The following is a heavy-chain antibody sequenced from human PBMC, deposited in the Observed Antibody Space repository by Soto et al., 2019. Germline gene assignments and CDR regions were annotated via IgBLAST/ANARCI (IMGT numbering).Heavy chain of an antibody. D-gene: IGHD3-22*01. CDR2: IYQSGST. J-gene: IGHJ4*02. V-gene: IGHV4-34*01. CDR3: ARDDSSGYLFDY. CDR1: GGSFSGYY. Sequence: SETLSLTCAVYGGSFSGYYWSWIRQPPGKGLEWIGSIYQSGSTYYNPSLKSRVTISVDTSKNQFSLKMRSVTAADTAVYYCARDDSSGYLFDYWGQGTLVTVSS.